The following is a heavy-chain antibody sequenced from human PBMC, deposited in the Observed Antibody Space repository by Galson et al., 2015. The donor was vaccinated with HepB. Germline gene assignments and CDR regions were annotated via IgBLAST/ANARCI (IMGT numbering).Heavy chain of an antibody. CDR2: IWYDGSKK. D-gene: IGHD2-2*01. Sequence: SLRLSCAASGFTFSSYGMYWVRQAPGKGLEWVAVIWYDGSKKNYADSVKGRFTISRDNSKNTAYLQMNSLRAEDTAVYYCARTRTRWSYYFDYWGQGTLVTASS. CDR1: GFTFSSYG. V-gene: IGHV3-33*07. J-gene: IGHJ4*02. CDR3: ARTRTRWSYYFDY.